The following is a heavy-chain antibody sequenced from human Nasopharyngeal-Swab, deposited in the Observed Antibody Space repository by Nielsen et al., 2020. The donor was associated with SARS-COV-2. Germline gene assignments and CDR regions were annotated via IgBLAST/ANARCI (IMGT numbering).Heavy chain of an antibody. Sequence: GGSLRLSCKGSGFNFPNYWIGWVRQLPGKGLEWMGRIDPSDSYTNYSPSFQGHVIISADKSSSTAYLQWNSLKASDTAMYYCATPPGVAGAAPSWDDSLQMWGQGTIVTVSS. J-gene: IGHJ3*01. CDR3: ATPPGVAGAAPSWDDSLQM. D-gene: IGHD6-13*01. CDR2: IDPSDSYT. V-gene: IGHV5-10-1*01. CDR1: GFNFPNYW.